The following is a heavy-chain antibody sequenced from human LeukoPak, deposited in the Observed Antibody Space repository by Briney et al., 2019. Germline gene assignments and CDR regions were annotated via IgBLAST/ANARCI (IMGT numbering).Heavy chain of an antibody. Sequence: GGSLRLSCSASGFTFSSYAMHWVRQAPGKGLEYVSAISSNGGSTYYADSVKGRFTISRDNSKNTLYLQMSSLRAEDTAVYYCGKEYSYGYSGPDYWGQGTLVTVSS. CDR2: ISSNGGST. D-gene: IGHD5-18*01. CDR1: GFTFSSYA. V-gene: IGHV3-64D*06. J-gene: IGHJ4*02. CDR3: GKEYSYGYSGPDY.